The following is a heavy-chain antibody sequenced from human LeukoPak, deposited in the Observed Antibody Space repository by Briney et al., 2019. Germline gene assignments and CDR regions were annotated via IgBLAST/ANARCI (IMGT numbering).Heavy chain of an antibody. Sequence: GGSLRLSCAASGFTFSSYEMNWVRQAPGKGLEWVSYISSSGSTIYYADSVKGRFTISRDNAKNTLYLQMNSLRAEDTAVYYCARDGYSSSFYFDYWGQGTLVTVSS. CDR1: GFTFSSYE. CDR3: ARDGYSSSFYFDY. J-gene: IGHJ4*02. CDR2: ISSSGSTI. D-gene: IGHD6-6*01. V-gene: IGHV3-48*03.